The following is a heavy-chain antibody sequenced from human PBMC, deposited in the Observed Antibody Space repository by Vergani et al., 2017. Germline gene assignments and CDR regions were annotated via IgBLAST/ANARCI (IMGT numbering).Heavy chain of an antibody. D-gene: IGHD6-13*01. CDR2: INHSGST. CDR3: ASGRGSSWLYPQRYYFDY. V-gene: IGHV4-34*01. J-gene: IGHJ4*02. Sequence: QVQLQQWGAGLLKPSETLSLTCAVYGGSFSGYYWSWIRQPPGKGLEWIGEINHSGSTNYNPSLKSRVTISVDTSKNQFSLKLSSVTAADTAVYYCASGRGSSWLYPQRYYFDYWGQGTLVTVSS. CDR1: GGSFSGYY.